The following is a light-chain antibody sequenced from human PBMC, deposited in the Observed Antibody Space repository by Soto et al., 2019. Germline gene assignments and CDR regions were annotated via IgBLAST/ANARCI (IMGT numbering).Light chain of an antibody. J-gene: IGKJ1*01. CDR3: QQYYGSPPRT. Sequence: DIVMTQSPDFLAVSLGERATINCKSSQSVLYSSNNKNYLAWYQQKPGQPPKLLIYWASTRESGVPDRFSGCGSGADFTLTISSLQAEDVSVYYCQQYYGSPPRTFGQGTKVEIK. CDR1: QSVLYSSNNKNY. CDR2: WAS. V-gene: IGKV4-1*01.